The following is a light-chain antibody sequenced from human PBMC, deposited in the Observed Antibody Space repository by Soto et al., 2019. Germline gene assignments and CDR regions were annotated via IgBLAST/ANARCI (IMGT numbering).Light chain of an antibody. CDR3: QQYNSYPWT. V-gene: IGKV1-5*01. Sequence: DIQMTQSPSTLSASVGDRVTITCRASQSLSSWLAWYQQKPGKAPKLLIYDASSLESGVPSRFRGSGFGTEFTLTISILQPDDFATYNCQQYNSYPWTFGQGTKVEIK. CDR2: DAS. J-gene: IGKJ1*01. CDR1: QSLSSW.